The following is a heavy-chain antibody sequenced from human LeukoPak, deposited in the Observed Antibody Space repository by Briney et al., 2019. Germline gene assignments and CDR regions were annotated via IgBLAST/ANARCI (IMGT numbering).Heavy chain of an antibody. Sequence: GASVKVSCKASGYTFTSYGISWVRQAPGQGLEWMGWISAYNGNTNYAQKFQGRVTMTRDTSTSTVYMELSSLRSEDTAVYYCARQLDVDMGFDYWGQGTLVTVSS. CDR2: ISAYNGNT. CDR1: GYTFTSYG. D-gene: IGHD5-12*01. CDR3: ARQLDVDMGFDY. J-gene: IGHJ4*02. V-gene: IGHV1-18*01.